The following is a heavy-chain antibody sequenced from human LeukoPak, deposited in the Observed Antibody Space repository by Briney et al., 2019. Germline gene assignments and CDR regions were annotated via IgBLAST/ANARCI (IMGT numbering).Heavy chain of an antibody. CDR2: INHSGST. J-gene: IGHJ4*02. Sequence: SETLSLTCAVYGGSFSGYYWSWIRQPPGKGLEWIGEINHSGSTNYNPSLKSRVTISVDTSKNQFSLKLSSVTAADTAVYYCARRRITMIVVAQYPFDYWGQGTLVTVSS. D-gene: IGHD3-22*01. CDR1: GGSFSGYY. CDR3: ARRRITMIVVAQYPFDY. V-gene: IGHV4-34*01.